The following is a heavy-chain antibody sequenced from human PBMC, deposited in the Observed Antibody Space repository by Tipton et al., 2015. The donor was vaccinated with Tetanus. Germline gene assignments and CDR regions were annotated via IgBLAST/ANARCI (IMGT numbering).Heavy chain of an antibody. CDR2: ISSSSSYI. Sequence: SLRLSCAASGFTFSSYSMNWVRQAPGKGLEWVSSISSSSSYIYYADSVKGRFTISRDNAKNSLYLQMNSLRAEDTAVYYCANLIGVDIVVVVAANGDYWGQGTLVTVSS. J-gene: IGHJ4*02. CDR1: GFTFSSYS. CDR3: ANLIGVDIVVVVAANGDY. V-gene: IGHV3-21*04. D-gene: IGHD2-15*01.